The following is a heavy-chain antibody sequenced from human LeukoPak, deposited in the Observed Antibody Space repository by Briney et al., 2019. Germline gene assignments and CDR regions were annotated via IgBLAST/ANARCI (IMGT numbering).Heavy chain of an antibody. Sequence: GGSLGLSCAASGFTFSSYGMHWVRQAPGKGLEWVAVISYDGSNKYYADSVKGRFTISRDNSKNTLYLQMNSLRAEDTAVYYCVFEGRADAFDIWGQGTMVTVSS. CDR2: ISYDGSNK. CDR1: GFTFSSYG. CDR3: VFEGRADAFDI. V-gene: IGHV3-30*03. J-gene: IGHJ3*02. D-gene: IGHD3-10*01.